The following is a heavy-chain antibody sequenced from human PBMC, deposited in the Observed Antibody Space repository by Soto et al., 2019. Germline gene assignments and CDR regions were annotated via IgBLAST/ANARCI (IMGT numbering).Heavy chain of an antibody. CDR1: GGTFRSYA. CDR2: SIPIFGTA. V-gene: IGHV1-69*01. Sequence: QVQLVQSGAEVKKPGSSVKVSCKASGGTFRSYAISWVRQAPGQGLEWMGGSIPIFGTANYAQKFQGSVTINADESTSTADMELSSLRSEDTAVYYCATLVWWLYYFDYWGQGTLVTVSS. CDR3: ATLVWWLYYFDY. D-gene: IGHD5-12*01. J-gene: IGHJ4*02.